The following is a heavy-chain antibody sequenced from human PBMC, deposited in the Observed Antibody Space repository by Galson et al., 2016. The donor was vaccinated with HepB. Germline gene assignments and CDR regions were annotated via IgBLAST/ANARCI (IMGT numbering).Heavy chain of an antibody. V-gene: IGHV3-48*02. CDR1: GFTFNTYA. J-gene: IGHJ4*02. D-gene: IGHD3/OR15-3a*01. CDR2: INSRGDTT. Sequence: SLRLSCAASGFTFNTYAFNWVRQVPGKGLEWLSYINSRGDTTYYGDSLKGRFTTSRDNAKNSLYLEMNSLTDDDTAIYYCATFVGLGGSGWGQGTLVTVSS. CDR3: ATFVGLGGSG.